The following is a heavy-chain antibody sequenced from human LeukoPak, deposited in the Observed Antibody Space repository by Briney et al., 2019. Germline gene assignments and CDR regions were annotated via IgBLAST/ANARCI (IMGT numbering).Heavy chain of an antibody. CDR1: GYTFTGYY. J-gene: IGHJ5*02. V-gene: IGHV1-2*04. CDR2: INPNSGGT. D-gene: IGHD3-9*01. Sequence: GASVKVSCKASGYTFTGYYMHWVRQAPGQGLEWVGWINPNSGGTNYAQKFQGWVTMTRDTSISTAYMELSRLRSDDTAVYYCARGGDYDILTGYSPHNWFDPWGQGTLVTVSS. CDR3: ARGGDYDILTGYSPHNWFDP.